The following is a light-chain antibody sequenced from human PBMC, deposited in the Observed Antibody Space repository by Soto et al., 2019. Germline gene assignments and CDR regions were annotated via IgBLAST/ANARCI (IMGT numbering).Light chain of an antibody. CDR1: SSNIGSNT. CDR2: TNN. J-gene: IGLJ2*01. V-gene: IGLV1-44*01. Sequence: VLTQPPSTSGTPGQRVTISCSGSSSNIGSNTVHWYQQIPGTAPKLLIYTNNPRSSGVSDRFSGSKSDTSASLVISGLQSEDEADYYCATWDNGLTGVVFGGGTKLTVL. CDR3: ATWDNGLTGVV.